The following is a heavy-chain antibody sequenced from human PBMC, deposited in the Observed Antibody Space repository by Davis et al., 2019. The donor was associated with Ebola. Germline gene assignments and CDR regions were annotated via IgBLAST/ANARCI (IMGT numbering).Heavy chain of an antibody. CDR2: INHSGST. D-gene: IGHD5-24*01. CDR1: GGSISTSDYY. J-gene: IGHJ4*02. V-gene: IGHV4-39*07. CDR3: ARVPGGDGYNSYDY. Sequence: PSETLSLTCTVSGGSISTSDYYWGWIRQPPGKGLEWIGEIKAPGKGLEWIAEINHSGSTNYNPSLKSRVTISVDTSKNQFSLRLSSVTAADTAVYYCARVPGGDGYNSYDYWGQGTLVTVSS.